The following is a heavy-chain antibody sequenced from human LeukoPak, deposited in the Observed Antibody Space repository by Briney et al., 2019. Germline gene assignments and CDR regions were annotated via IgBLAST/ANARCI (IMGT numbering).Heavy chain of an antibody. V-gene: IGHV3-11*04. CDR2: ISSSGSTI. J-gene: IGHJ4*02. CDR3: ASAYYYDSSGYPKDY. CDR1: GFTFSDYY. Sequence: PGGSLRLSCAASGFTFSDYYMSWIRQAPGKGLEWVSYISSSGSTIYYADSVKGRFTISRDNAKNSLYLQMNSLRAEDTAVYYCASAYYYDSSGYPKDYWGQGTLVTVSS. D-gene: IGHD3-22*01.